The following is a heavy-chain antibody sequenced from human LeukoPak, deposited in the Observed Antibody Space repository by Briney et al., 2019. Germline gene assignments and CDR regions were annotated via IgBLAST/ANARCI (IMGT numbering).Heavy chain of an antibody. CDR3: ARVFDS. Sequence: SETLSLTCTVSGGSVSTSDYYWGWIRQSPVKGLESIGDVFYTGKTNYNPSLRGRATISLDTSKNQFSLKLTYVTAADSAVYYCARVFDSWGQGTLVTVSS. J-gene: IGHJ4*02. CDR1: GGSVSTSDYY. CDR2: VFYTGKT. V-gene: IGHV4-39*07.